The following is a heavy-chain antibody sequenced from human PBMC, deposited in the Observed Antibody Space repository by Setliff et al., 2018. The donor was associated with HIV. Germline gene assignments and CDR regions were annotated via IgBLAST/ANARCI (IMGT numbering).Heavy chain of an antibody. J-gene: IGHJ3*01. Sequence: PSETLSLTCTVSGGSIGGYYWSWLRQPPGTRLEWLGCISSGGSTNYNPSLESRVTITLDNSKNQFSLRLTSVTAADTAVYYCARVRSYGSAYDAFDVWGPGTMVTVSS. V-gene: IGHV4-4*08. CDR2: ISSGGST. CDR3: ARVRSYGSAYDAFDV. CDR1: GGSIGGYY. D-gene: IGHD3-10*01.